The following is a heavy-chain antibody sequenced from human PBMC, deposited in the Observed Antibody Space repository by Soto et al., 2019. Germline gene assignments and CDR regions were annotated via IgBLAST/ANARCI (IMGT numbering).Heavy chain of an antibody. CDR3: ARGEDAFFYYGLDV. V-gene: IGHV4-59*01. CDR2: IYDTGISGYTPST. CDR1: GGSITSSY. J-gene: IGHJ6*02. Sequence: SETLSLTCTVSGGSITSSYWSWIRRPPGKGLEWIAYIYDTGISGYTPSTSYNPSLKSRVTMSVDTSKSQFSLKLTSMTAADTAVYYCARGEDAFFYYGLDVWGQGITVTVSS.